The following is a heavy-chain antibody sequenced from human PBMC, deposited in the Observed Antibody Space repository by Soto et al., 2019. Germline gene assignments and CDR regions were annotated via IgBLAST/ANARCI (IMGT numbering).Heavy chain of an antibody. CDR2: SGGSGGDI. CDR1: GFTFSTYA. V-gene: IGHV3-23*01. Sequence: EVQLLESGGGLVQPGGSLRLSCAASGFTFSTYAMSWVRQAPGKGLEWVSVSGGSGGDINYADSVKGRFTISRDNSKNTLYLQMNSLRAEDTAVYYCAKDLSARWLNPFDIWGQGTMVTVSS. J-gene: IGHJ3*02. CDR3: AKDLSARWLNPFDI. D-gene: IGHD3-22*01.